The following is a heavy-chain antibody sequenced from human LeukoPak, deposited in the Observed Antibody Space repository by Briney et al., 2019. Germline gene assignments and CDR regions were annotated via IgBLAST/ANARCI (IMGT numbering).Heavy chain of an antibody. V-gene: IGHV2-5*01. CDR3: AHLNLYYDDSRGPIDY. D-gene: IGHD3-22*01. CDR1: GFSLSTSGVG. CDR2: IYWNDDK. J-gene: IGHJ4*02. Sequence: SGPTLVNPTQTLTLTCTFSGFSLSTSGVGVGWIRQPPGKALEWLALIYWNDDKRYSPSLKSRLTITKDTSKNQVVLTMTNMDPVDTATYYCAHLNLYYDDSRGPIDYWGQGTPVTVSS.